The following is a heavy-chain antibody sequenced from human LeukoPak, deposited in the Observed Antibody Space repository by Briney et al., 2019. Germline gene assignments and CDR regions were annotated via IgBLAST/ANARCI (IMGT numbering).Heavy chain of an antibody. V-gene: IGHV4-31*03. J-gene: IGHJ4*02. CDR3: AREGYDSSYYYYLDY. Sequence: SQTLSLTCTVSGGSISSGDYYWSWIRQHPGMGLEWIGNIYYSRSTYYNPSLKSRVTISVDTSKSQFSLKLSSVTAADTAVYYCAREGYDSSYYYYLDYWGQGTLVTVSS. D-gene: IGHD3-22*01. CDR1: GGSISSGDYY. CDR2: IYYSRST.